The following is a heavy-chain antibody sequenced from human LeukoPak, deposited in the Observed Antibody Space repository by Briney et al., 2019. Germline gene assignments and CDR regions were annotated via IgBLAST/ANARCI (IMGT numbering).Heavy chain of an antibody. J-gene: IGHJ4*02. V-gene: IGHV4-59*08. CDR2: IYYSGST. CDR1: GGSLSSYH. CDR3: ARRAYSSGYYYFDY. Sequence: KPSETLSLTCTVSGGSLSSYHWSWIRQPPGKGLEWIGYIYYSGSTNYNPSLKSRVTISVDTSKNQFSLKLSSVTAADTAVYYCARRAYSSGYYYFDYWGQGTQVTVSS. D-gene: IGHD6-19*01.